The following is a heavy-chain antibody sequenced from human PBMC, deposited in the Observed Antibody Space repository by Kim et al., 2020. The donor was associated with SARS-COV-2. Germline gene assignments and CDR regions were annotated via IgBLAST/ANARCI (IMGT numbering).Heavy chain of an antibody. Sequence: GGSLRLSCAASGFTFSSYAMSWVRQAPGKGLEWVSAISGSGGSTYYADSVKGRFTISRDNSKNTLYLQMNSLRAEDTAVYYCAKGITIFGVVAVYYYYYGMDVWGQGTTVTVSS. CDR1: GFTFSSYA. V-gene: IGHV3-23*01. J-gene: IGHJ6*02. CDR3: AKGITIFGVVAVYYYYYGMDV. CDR2: ISGSGGST. D-gene: IGHD3-3*01.